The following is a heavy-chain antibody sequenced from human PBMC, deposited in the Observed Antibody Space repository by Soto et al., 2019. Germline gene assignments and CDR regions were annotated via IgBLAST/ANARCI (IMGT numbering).Heavy chain of an antibody. CDR2: IIPLFGTA. V-gene: IGHV1-69*01. Sequence: QVQLVQSGADVKKPGSSVKVSCQAPGVTFSSETLGWVRQAPGQGLEWVGGIIPLFGTASYAQKFQGRVTITADESTSTVCMELSSLRSDDTAVYFCATELGENPASPFDAWGQGTLVTVSS. CDR1: GVTFSSET. CDR3: ATELGENPASPFDA. J-gene: IGHJ4*02. D-gene: IGHD3-10*01.